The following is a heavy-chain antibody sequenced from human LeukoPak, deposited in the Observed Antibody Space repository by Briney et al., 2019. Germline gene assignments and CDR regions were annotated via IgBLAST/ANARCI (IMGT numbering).Heavy chain of an antibody. CDR1: GFTFSDYY. Sequence: KAGGSLRLSCAASGFTFSDYYMSWIRQAPGKGLEWVSYISSSGSTIYYADSVKGRFPISRDNAKNSLYLQMNSLRAEDTAVYYCAREGIAVAGPAWPYYYYGMDVWGQGTTVTVSS. J-gene: IGHJ6*02. D-gene: IGHD6-19*01. CDR3: AREGIAVAGPAWPYYYYGMDV. CDR2: ISSSGSTI. V-gene: IGHV3-11*01.